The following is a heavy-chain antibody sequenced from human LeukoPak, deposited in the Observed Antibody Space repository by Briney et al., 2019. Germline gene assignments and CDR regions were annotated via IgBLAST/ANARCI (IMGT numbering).Heavy chain of an antibody. J-gene: IGHJ6*03. Sequence: PSETLSLTCAVYGGSFSGYYWSWIRQPPGKGLEWIGEINHSGSTNYNPSLKSRVTISVDTSKNQFSLKLSSVTAADTAVYYCGGTSGSLDYYYYYMDVWGKGTTVTVSS. V-gene: IGHV4-34*01. CDR1: GGSFSGYY. CDR2: INHSGST. D-gene: IGHD3-3*01. CDR3: GGTSGSLDYYYYYMDV.